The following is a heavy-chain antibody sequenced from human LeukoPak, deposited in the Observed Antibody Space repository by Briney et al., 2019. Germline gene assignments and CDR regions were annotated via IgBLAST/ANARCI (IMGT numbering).Heavy chain of an antibody. D-gene: IGHD6-13*01. CDR2: INPSGGST. V-gene: IGHV1-46*01. CDR1: GYTFTSYY. CDR3: ARDERIAAAGSGPVDY. J-gene: IGHJ4*02. Sequence: GASVKVSCKASGYTFTSYYMHWVRQAPGQGLEWMGIINPSGGSTSYAQKFQGRVTMTRDTSTSTVYMELSSLRSEDTAVYYRARDERIAAAGSGPVDYWGQGILVTVSS.